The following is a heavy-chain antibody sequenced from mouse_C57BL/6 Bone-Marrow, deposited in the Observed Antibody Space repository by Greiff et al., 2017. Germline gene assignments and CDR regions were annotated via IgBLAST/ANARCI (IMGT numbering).Heavy chain of an antibody. CDR2: IDPENGDT. CDR1: GFNIKDDY. J-gene: IGHJ2*01. Sequence: DVQLQESGAELVRPGASVKLSCTASGFNIKDDYMHWVKQRPEQGLEWIGWIDPENGDTEYASKFQGKATITADTSSNTAYLQLSSLTSEDTAVYYCTTRLSTVVTLDYFDYWGQGTTLTVSS. V-gene: IGHV14-4*01. CDR3: TTRLSTVVTLDYFDY. D-gene: IGHD1-1*01.